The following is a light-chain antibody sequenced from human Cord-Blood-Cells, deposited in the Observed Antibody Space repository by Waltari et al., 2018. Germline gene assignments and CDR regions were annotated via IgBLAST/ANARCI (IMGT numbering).Light chain of an antibody. CDR2: EVS. J-gene: IGLJ1*01. CDR3: SSYTSSSTLLYV. V-gene: IGLV2-14*01. CDR1: SSDVGGYNY. Sequence: QSALTQPASVSGSPGQSITISCTGTSSDVGGYNYVSWYQQHPGKAPKLMIYEVSNRPAEVSNRFSGSKSGNTASLTISGLQAEDEADYYCSSYTSSSTLLYVFGTGTKVTVL.